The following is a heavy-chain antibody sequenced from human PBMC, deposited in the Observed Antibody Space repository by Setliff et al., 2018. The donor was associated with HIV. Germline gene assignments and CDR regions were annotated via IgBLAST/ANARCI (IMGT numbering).Heavy chain of an antibody. D-gene: IGHD3-3*01. CDR3: ASLEGLEKTRGEESDS. CDR2: IIPVIPLS. V-gene: IGHV1-69*16. J-gene: IGHJ4*02. Sequence: KVSCKASGGPFTSYTFAWVRQAPGQGLEWMGGIIPVIPLSKYAQKFQGRLTITTDESTSTAYMELSSLTPEDTAIYYCASLEGLEKTRGEESDSWGQGTLVTVSS. CDR1: GGPFTSYT.